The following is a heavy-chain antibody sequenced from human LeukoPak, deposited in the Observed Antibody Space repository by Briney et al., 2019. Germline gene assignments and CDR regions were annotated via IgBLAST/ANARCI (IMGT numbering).Heavy chain of an antibody. CDR2: IYSGGST. CDR3: ARDLRPNYYYYGMDV. D-gene: IGHD5/OR15-5a*01. V-gene: IGHV3-53*01. J-gene: IGHJ6*02. Sequence: GGSLRLSCAASGFTVSSNYMSWVRQAPGKGLEWVSVIYSGGSTYYADSVNGRFTISRDNSKNTLYLQMNSPRAEDTAVYYCARDLRPNYYYYGMDVWGQGTTVTVSS. CDR1: GFTVSSNY.